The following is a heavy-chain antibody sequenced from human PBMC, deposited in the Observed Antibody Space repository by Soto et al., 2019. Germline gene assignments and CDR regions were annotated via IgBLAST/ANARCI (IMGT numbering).Heavy chain of an antibody. CDR1: GFTFSSYG. CDR3: ARDTALGYCSSTSCARRNYYMDV. V-gene: IGHV3-33*01. Sequence: GGSLRLSCAASGFTFSSYGMHWVRQAPGKGLEWVAVIWYDGSNKYYADSVKGRFTISRDNSKNTLYLQMNSLRAEDTAVYYCARDTALGYCSSTSCARRNYYMDVWGKGTTVTVSS. D-gene: IGHD2-2*01. CDR2: IWYDGSNK. J-gene: IGHJ6*03.